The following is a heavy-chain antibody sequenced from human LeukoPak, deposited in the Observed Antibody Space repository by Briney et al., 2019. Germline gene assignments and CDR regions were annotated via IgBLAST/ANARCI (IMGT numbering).Heavy chain of an antibody. D-gene: IGHD5-18*01. J-gene: IGHJ4*02. CDR3: AIEEPDTATVFDY. Sequence: GGSLRLSCAASGFTFSSYALSWVRQAPGKGLEWVSGIFIHGDETYHAESVKGRFTTSRDNSKSTLYLQMNSLRADDTAVYYCAIEEPDTATVFDYWGQGTLVTVSS. V-gene: IGHV3-23*01. CDR2: IFIHGDET. CDR1: GFTFSSYA.